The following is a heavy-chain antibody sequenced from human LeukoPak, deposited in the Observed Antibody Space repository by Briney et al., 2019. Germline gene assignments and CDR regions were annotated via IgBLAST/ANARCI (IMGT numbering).Heavy chain of an antibody. CDR2: IYYSGST. J-gene: IGHJ4*02. V-gene: IGHV4-39*07. CDR3: ARDRGPLGYFDY. CDR1: GGSISSSSYY. Sequence: SETLSLTCTVSGGSISSSSYYWGWIRQPPGKGLEWIGSIYYSGSTYYNPSLKSRVTISVDTSKNQFSLKLSSVTAADTAVYYCARDRGPLGYFDYWSQGTLVTVSS.